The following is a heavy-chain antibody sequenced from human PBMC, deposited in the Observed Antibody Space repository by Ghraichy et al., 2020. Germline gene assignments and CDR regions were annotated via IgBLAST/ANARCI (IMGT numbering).Heavy chain of an antibody. CDR3: AKGSRPTAYYDFWSGYWLGYYYYMDV. CDR2: ISWNSGSI. V-gene: IGHV3-9*01. Sequence: GGSLRLSCAASGFTFDDYAMHWVRQAPGKGLEWVSGISWNSGSIGYADSVKGRFTISRDNAKNSLYLQMNSLRAEDTALYYCAKGSRPTAYYDFWSGYWLGYYYYMDVWGKGTTVTVSS. J-gene: IGHJ6*03. D-gene: IGHD3-3*01. CDR1: GFTFDDYA.